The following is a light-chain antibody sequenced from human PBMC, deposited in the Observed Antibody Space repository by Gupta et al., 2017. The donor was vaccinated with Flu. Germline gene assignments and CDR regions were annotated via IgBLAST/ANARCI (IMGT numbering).Light chain of an antibody. CDR1: QSVSSSY. CDR3: QQYGSSSWT. J-gene: IGKJ1*01. V-gene: IGKV3-20*01. CDR2: GAS. Sequence: ERATLSGRASQSVSSSYLAWYQQKPGQAPRLLIYGASSRATGIPDRFSGSGSGTDFTLTISRLEPEDFAVYYCQQYGSSSWTFGQGTKVEIK.